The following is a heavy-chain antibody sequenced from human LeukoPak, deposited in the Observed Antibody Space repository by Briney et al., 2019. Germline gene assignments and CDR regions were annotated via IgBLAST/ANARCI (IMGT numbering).Heavy chain of an antibody. V-gene: IGHV3-48*04. J-gene: IGHJ6*02. CDR2: ISSSSSTI. CDR3: ARDEQVVAATPNYYYGMDV. D-gene: IGHD2-15*01. Sequence: GSLRLSCAASGFTFSSYAMHWVRQAPGKGLEWVSYISSSSSTIYYADSVKGRFTISRDNAKNSLYLQMNSLRAEDTAVYYCARDEQVVAATPNYYYGMDVWGQGTTVTVSS. CDR1: GFTFSSYA.